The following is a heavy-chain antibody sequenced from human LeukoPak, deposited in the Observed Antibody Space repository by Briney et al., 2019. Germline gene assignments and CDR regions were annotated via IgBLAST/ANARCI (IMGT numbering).Heavy chain of an antibody. J-gene: IGHJ4*02. V-gene: IGHV4-34*01. D-gene: IGHD3-22*01. CDR3: ARARRYHYDSSGYPETLDY. CDR2: INHSGST. Sequence: PSETLSLTCAVYGGSFSGYYWSWIRQPPGKGLEWIGEINHSGSTNYNPSLKSRVTISVDTSKNQFSLKLSSVTAADTAVYYCARARRYHYDSSGYPETLDYWGQGTLVTVSS. CDR1: GGSFSGYY.